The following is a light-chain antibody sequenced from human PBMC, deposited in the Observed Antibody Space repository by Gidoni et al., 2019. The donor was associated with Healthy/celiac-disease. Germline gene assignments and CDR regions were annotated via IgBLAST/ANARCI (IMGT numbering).Light chain of an antibody. V-gene: IGKV3-20*01. CDR1: QSVSSSY. CDR3: QQYGSSPPKWT. Sequence: DIEFTQLPGTLSLSPGERATLSFRASQSVSSSYLAWYQQKPGQAPRLLIYGASSRATGIPDRFSGSGSGTDFTLTISRLEPEDFAVYYCQQYGSSPPKWTFGQGTKVEIK. J-gene: IGKJ1*01. CDR2: GAS.